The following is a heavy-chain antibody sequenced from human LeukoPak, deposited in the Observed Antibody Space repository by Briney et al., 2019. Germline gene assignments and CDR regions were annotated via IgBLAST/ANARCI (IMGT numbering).Heavy chain of an antibody. J-gene: IGHJ6*03. CDR3: ARGGGSFQSMVRGVRAFYYYYIHV. D-gene: IGHD3-10*01. CDR2: INHSGST. CDR1: GGSFSGYY. V-gene: IGHV4-34*01. Sequence: PSETLSLTCAVYGGSFSGYYWSWVRQPPGKGLEWGGEINHSGSTNYNPSLKSRVTISVDTSKNQFSRKLSSVTAADTAVYYCARGGGSFQSMVRGVRAFYYYYIHVWGKGTTVTVSS.